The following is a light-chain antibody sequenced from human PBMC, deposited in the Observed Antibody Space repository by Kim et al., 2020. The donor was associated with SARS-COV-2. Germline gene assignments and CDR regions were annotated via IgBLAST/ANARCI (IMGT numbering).Light chain of an antibody. CDR1: ISVVGGYNY. CDR2: DVS. J-gene: IGLJ1*01. CDR3: CSYAGSYTNYV. Sequence: QSAPISCTGTISVVGGYNYVSWYQHHPGKVPKLMIYDVSKRPSGVPDRFSGSKSGNTASLTISGLQAEDEADYYCCSYAGSYTNYVFGTGTKVTVL. V-gene: IGLV2-11*01.